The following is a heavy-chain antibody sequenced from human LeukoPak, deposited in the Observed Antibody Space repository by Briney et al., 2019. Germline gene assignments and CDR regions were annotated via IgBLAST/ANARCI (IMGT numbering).Heavy chain of an antibody. J-gene: IGHJ4*02. Sequence: GGSLRLSCAASGFTFSDYGMHWVRQAPGKGLEWVAFIRYDGSNKEYADSVKGRFSISRDNSNNTLFLRMNSLRAEDTAVYYCAKSAGATAYFDYWGQGTLVTVSS. CDR2: IRYDGSNK. CDR3: AKSAGATAYFDY. D-gene: IGHD1-26*01. CDR1: GFTFSDYG. V-gene: IGHV3-30*02.